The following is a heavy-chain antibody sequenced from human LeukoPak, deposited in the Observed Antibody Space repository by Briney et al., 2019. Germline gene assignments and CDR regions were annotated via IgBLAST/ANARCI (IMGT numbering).Heavy chain of an antibody. CDR3: TRDRFQSFDI. J-gene: IGHJ3*02. CDR1: GDTFTNYG. V-gene: IGHV1-18*01. CDR2: ISLYNGNT. D-gene: IGHD2/OR15-2a*01. Sequence: ASVKVSCKASGDTFTNYGFSWVRQAPGQGLEWMGWISLYNGNTKYAQKFRGRVTMTTDTSTSTAYMELRSLRSDDTAVYYCTRDRFQSFDIWGQGTMVTVSS.